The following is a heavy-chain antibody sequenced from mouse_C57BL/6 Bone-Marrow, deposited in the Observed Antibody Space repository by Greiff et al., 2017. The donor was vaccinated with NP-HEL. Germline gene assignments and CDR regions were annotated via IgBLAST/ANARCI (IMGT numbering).Heavy chain of an antibody. CDR1: GYTFTSYW. CDR2: IDPSDSYT. Sequence: QVQLQQSGAELVRPGTSVKLSCKASGYTFTSYWMHWVKQRPGQGLEWIGVIDPSDSYTNYNQKFKGKATLTVDTSSSTAYMQLSSLTSEDSAVYYCARSDRTYWGQGTLVTVSA. V-gene: IGHV1-59*01. CDR3: ARSDRTY. J-gene: IGHJ3*01.